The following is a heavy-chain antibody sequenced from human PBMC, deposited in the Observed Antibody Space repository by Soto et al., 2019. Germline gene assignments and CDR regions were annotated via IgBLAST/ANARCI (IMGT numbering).Heavy chain of an antibody. V-gene: IGHV3-30-3*01. Sequence: QVQLVESGGGVVQPGRSLRLSCAASGFTFNSYAMHWVRQAPGKGLEWVAVISYDGSNKYYADSVKGRFTISRDNSKNTLYLQMNSRRAEDTAVYYCARERGYTVSPDFDYWGQGTLVTVSS. CDR3: ARERGYTVSPDFDY. D-gene: IGHD5-18*01. CDR2: ISYDGSNK. J-gene: IGHJ4*02. CDR1: GFTFNSYA.